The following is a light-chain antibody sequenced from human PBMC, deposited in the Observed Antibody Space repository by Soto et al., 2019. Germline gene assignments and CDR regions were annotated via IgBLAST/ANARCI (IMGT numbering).Light chain of an antibody. CDR3: QQTYSSPQWT. J-gene: IGKJ1*01. V-gene: IGKV1-39*01. CDR2: AAV. Sequence: DIQMTQSPFSLSASVGDRVTITGRASQSISSYLNWYQQKPGKPPKLLIYAAVSLQSGIPSRFSAYGSGTDFTLTISSLQPEDFATYYCQQTYSSPQWTFGQGTKVDIK. CDR1: QSISSY.